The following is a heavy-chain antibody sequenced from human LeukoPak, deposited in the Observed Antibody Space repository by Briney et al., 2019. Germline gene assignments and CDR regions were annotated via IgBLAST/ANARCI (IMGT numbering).Heavy chain of an antibody. J-gene: IGHJ5*02. CDR2: IYTTGTT. D-gene: IGHD3-10*01. CDR1: GGSISSYY. Sequence: SETLSLTCSVSGGSISSYYWTWIRQPAGKGLEWIGHIYTTGTTNYNPSVKSRVTMSTDTSKNQFSLRLTSVTAADTAAYYCARVYYSRFDPWGQGTLVTVSS. CDR3: ARVYYSRFDP. V-gene: IGHV4-4*07.